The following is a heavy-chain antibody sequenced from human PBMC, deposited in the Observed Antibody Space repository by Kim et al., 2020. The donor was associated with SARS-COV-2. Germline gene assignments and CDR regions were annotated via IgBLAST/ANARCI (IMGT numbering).Heavy chain of an antibody. V-gene: IGHV1-46*01. CDR2: INPSGGST. J-gene: IGHJ6*01. Sequence: ASVKVSCKASGYTFTSYYMHWVRQAPGQGLEWMGIINPSGGSTSYAQKFQGRVTMTRDTSTSTVYMELSSLRSEDTAVYYCARDRGGSPDYYYYGMDVWGQVTTVTVSS. CDR1: GYTFTSYY. CDR3: ARDRGGSPDYYYYGMDV. D-gene: IGHD3-10*01.